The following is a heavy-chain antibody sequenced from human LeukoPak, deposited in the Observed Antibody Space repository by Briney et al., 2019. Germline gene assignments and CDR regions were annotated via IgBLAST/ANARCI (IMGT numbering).Heavy chain of an antibody. CDR3: ASTYYYGSGSDYNPYHYYMDV. CDR1: GIPISNYY. J-gene: IGHJ6*03. CDR2: TYYSGST. Sequence: SETLSLTCTVSGIPISNYYWNWIRQSPGQGLEWIGYTYYSGSTDYNPSLKSRVTISVDTSKRQFSLELSSVTAADTAVYYCASTYYYGSGSDYNPYHYYMDVWGKGTTVTVSS. V-gene: IGHV4-59*01. D-gene: IGHD3-10*01.